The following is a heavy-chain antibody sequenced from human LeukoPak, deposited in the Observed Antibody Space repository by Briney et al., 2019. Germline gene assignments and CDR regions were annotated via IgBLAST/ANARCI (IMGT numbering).Heavy chain of an antibody. V-gene: IGHV4-59*01. CDR3: ARAMTTGGMDV. CDR1: GGSISSYY. J-gene: IGHJ6*02. D-gene: IGHD4-17*01. CDR2: ISNSGST. Sequence: SETLSLTCTVSGGSISSYYWTWIRQPPGKGLEWIGYISNSGSTNYHPSLKSRVTISVDTSKNQFSLKLSSVTAADTAVYYCARAMTTGGMDVWGQGTTVTVSS.